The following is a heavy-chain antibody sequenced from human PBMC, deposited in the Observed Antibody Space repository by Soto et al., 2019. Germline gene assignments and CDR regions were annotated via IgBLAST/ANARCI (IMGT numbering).Heavy chain of an antibody. J-gene: IGHJ4*02. CDR1: GFTFSSYI. Sequence: GGSLRLSCAASGFTFSSYIMSWVRQAPGKGLEWVSSISTAGIYIHYADSVKGRFTISRDNAKNSLSLQMDSLRAEDAAVYYCASRSCTDGICSFDFWGQG. D-gene: IGHD2-8*01. CDR3: ASRSCTDGICSFDF. CDR2: ISTAGIYI. V-gene: IGHV3-21*01.